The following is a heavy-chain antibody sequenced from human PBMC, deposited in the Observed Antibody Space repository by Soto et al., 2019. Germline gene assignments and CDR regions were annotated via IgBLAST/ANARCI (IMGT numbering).Heavy chain of an antibody. CDR3: ARGWGYTHYYYYMDV. V-gene: IGHV4-59*01. CDR2: IYYSGST. Sequence: SETLSLTCTVSGGSISSYYWSWVRQPPGKGLEWIGYIYYSGSTNYNPPLKSRVTMSVDTSQIQFSLKLSSVTAADTAVYYCARGWGYTHYYYYMDVWDKGTTVTVSS. D-gene: IGHD3-16*01. J-gene: IGHJ6*03. CDR1: GGSISSYY.